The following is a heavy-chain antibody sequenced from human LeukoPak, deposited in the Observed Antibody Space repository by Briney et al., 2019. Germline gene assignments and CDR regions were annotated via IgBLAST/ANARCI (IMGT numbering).Heavy chain of an antibody. CDR1: GYTFTSYG. V-gene: IGHV1-18*01. CDR3: ARDRAYESSDY. Sequence: ASVKVSCKASGYTFTSYGISWVRQAPGRGLEWMGWISAYNGDTNYAQKLQGRVTMTTDTSTSTAYMELRSLRSDDTAVYYCARDRAYESSDYWGQGTLVTVSS. D-gene: IGHD2-2*01. CDR2: ISAYNGDT. J-gene: IGHJ4*02.